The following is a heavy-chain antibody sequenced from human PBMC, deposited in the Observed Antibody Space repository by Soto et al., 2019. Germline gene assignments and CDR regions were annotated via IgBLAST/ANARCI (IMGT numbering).Heavy chain of an antibody. D-gene: IGHD6-25*01. V-gene: IGHV3-74*01. CDR1: GFTFGSYW. CDR3: ARAPPGYSFGYRYYGMDV. J-gene: IGHJ6*02. Sequence: EVQLVESGGGLVQPGGSLRLSCAAPGFTFGSYWMHWVRQAPGKGLVWVSHISLDGNRTTYADSVKGRFTISRDNAKSTLYLLMNSLRAEDTAVYYCARAPPGYSFGYRYYGMDVWGQGTTVTVSS. CDR2: ISLDGNRT.